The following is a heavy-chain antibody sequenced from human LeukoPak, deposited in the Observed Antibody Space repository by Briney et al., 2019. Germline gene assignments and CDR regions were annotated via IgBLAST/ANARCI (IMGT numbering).Heavy chain of an antibody. D-gene: IGHD1-26*01. CDR2: IYYSGST. CDR3: ARGKGGGSY. V-gene: IGHV4-59*01. J-gene: IGHJ4*02. Sequence: SETLSLTCAVYGGSFSEYYWSWIRQPPGKGLEWIGYIYYSGSTNYNPSFRGRVTISVDTSKSQFSLNLSSVTAADTAVYYCARGKGGGSYWGQGTLVTVSS. CDR1: GGSFSEYY.